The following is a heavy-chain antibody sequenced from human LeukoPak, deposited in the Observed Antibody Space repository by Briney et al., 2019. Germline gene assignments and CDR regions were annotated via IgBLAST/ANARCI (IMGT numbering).Heavy chain of an antibody. J-gene: IGHJ4*02. CDR3: GRGNSHGDCPGY. CDR2: INPNSGGT. CDR1: GYTFTGYY. Sequence: GASVKVSCKASGYTFTGYYMHLVRQAPGQGLEWMGRINPNSGGTNYAQKFQGRVTMTRDTSISTAYMELSRLRSDDTAVYYCGRGNSHGDCPGYWGQGTLVTVSS. V-gene: IGHV1-2*06. D-gene: IGHD2-21*02.